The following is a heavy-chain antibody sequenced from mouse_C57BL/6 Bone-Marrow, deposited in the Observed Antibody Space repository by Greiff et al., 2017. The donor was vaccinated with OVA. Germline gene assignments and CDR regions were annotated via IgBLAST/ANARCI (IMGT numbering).Heavy chain of an antibody. Sequence: EVKLVESGGGLVQPGGSLKLSCAASGFTFSDYGMAWVRQAPRKGPEWVAFISNLAYRIYYADTVTGRFTISRENAKKTLYLEMSRLRSEDTARYYCARGRHDYDGFAYWGQGTLVTVSA. J-gene: IGHJ3*01. CDR2: ISNLAYRI. V-gene: IGHV5-15*01. D-gene: IGHD2-4*01. CDR3: ARGRHDYDGFAY. CDR1: GFTFSDYG.